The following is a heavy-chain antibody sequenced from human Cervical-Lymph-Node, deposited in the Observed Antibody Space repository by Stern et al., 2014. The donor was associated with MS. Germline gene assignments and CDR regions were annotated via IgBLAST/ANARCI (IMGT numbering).Heavy chain of an antibody. J-gene: IGHJ5*02. V-gene: IGHV1-2*02. CDR2: IHPKSGDT. D-gene: IGHD6-13*01. CDR3: ARGGYSSSYYRFDP. CDR1: GYTFNDYY. Sequence: VQLVQSGAEVKKPGASVKVSCEASGYTFNDYYLHWVRQAPGQGLEWIGWIHPKSGDTKYVQNFQGRVTMTRDTSTSTVFMELSRLTSDDTAVYYCARGGYSSSYYRFDPWGQGTLVIVSS.